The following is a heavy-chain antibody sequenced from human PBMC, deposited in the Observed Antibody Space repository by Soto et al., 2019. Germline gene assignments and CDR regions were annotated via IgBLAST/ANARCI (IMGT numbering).Heavy chain of an antibody. Sequence: ASVKVSCKASGGTFSNYAISWVRQAPGQGLEWMGGIIPIFGIPNYAQKFQGRVTIIADESTSTVYMELSSLRSEDTAVYYCARVDHSGNSYPTAYFYDYGMDVWGQGTTVTV. J-gene: IGHJ6*02. CDR1: GGTFSNYA. V-gene: IGHV1-69*13. D-gene: IGHD1-26*01. CDR2: IIPIFGIP. CDR3: ARVDHSGNSYPTAYFYDYGMDV.